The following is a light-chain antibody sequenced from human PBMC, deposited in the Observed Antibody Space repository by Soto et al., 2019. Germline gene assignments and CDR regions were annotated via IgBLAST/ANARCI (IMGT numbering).Light chain of an antibody. J-gene: IGKJ1*01. Sequence: DIQMTQSPSTLPASVGDRVTIHCRASQSISDWLAWYQQKPGKAPNLLIYDASTLKSGVPSRFSGSGSGTEFTLTTTSLQPDDFATYYCQQYNDYRWTFGPGTKVDIK. CDR2: DAS. V-gene: IGKV1-5*01. CDR3: QQYNDYRWT. CDR1: QSISDW.